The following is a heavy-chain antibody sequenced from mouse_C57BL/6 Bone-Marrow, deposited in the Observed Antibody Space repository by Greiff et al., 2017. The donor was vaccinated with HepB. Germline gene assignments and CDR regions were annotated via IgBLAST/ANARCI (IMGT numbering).Heavy chain of an antibody. CDR2: INSGSGGT. CDR1: GYAFTNYL. V-gene: IGHV1-54*01. J-gene: IGHJ3*01. Sequence: QVQLQQSGAELVRPGTSVKVSCKASGYAFTNYLIEWVKQRPGQGLEWIGVINSGSGGTNYNEKFKGKATLTAYKSTSTSYMQLSSLTSEYSAVYFFSRWGYYGNYVWFSYWGQGTLVTVSA. D-gene: IGHD2-1*01. CDR3: SRWGYYGNYVWFSY.